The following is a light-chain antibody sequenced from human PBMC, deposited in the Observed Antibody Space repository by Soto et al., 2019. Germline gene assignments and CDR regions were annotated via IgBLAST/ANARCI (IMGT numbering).Light chain of an antibody. Sequence: DLQMTQSPSSVSASVGDRVTITCRASQDISDWLAWYQQKPGQAPKLLIYPASTLQSGVSSRFSGSRSGTDFTLTISSLQPEDFATYFCQQTSSFPRTFGRGTKVEI. CDR1: QDISDW. CDR3: QQTSSFPRT. CDR2: PAS. J-gene: IGKJ1*01. V-gene: IGKV1-12*01.